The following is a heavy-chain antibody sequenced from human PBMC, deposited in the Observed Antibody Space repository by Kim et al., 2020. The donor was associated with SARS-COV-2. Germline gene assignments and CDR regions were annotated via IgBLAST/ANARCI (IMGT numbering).Heavy chain of an antibody. Sequence: SETLSLTCTVSGGSISSTSYYWGWIRQPPGKRLEFIGSMYYSGSTYHNPSLKSRVTISVDTSKNQFSLKLSSVTAADTAVYYCVRHVGSSSWFDPWGQGTLVTVSS. V-gene: IGHV4-39*01. CDR3: VRHVGSSSWFDP. CDR2: MYYSGST. J-gene: IGHJ5*02. CDR1: GGSISSTSYY. D-gene: IGHD6-6*01.